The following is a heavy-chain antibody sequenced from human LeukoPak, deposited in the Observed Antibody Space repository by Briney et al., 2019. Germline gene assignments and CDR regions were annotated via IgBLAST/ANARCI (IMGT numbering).Heavy chain of an antibody. Sequence: GGSLRLSCAASGFTLRSNWMSWVRQAPGKGLEWVANIKQDGSHKNYADSVKGRFTISRDNAKNSLYLQMNSLRAEDTAVYYCAREMPDSSGWDWGQGTLVTVSS. J-gene: IGHJ4*02. CDR3: AREMPDSSGWD. V-gene: IGHV3-7*01. CDR1: GFTLRSNW. CDR2: IKQDGSHK. D-gene: IGHD6-19*01.